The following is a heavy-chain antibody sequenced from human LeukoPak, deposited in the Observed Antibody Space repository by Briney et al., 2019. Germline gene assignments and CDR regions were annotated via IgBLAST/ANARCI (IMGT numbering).Heavy chain of an antibody. D-gene: IGHD3-16*02. Sequence: SQTLPLTCAVSGGSISSGGYSWSWIRQPPGKGLEWIGYIYHSGSTYYNPSLKSRVTISVDRSKNQFSLKLSSVTAADTAVYYCARGSLDADWFDPWGQGTLVTVSS. CDR1: GGSISSGGYS. CDR2: IYHSGST. J-gene: IGHJ5*02. V-gene: IGHV4-30-2*01. CDR3: ARGSLDADWFDP.